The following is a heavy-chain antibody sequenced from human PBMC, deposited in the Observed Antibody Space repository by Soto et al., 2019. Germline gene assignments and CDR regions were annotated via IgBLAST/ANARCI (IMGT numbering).Heavy chain of an antibody. J-gene: IGHJ4*02. Sequence: GGSLRLSCTASGFTFSDFWLSWVRQPPGKGLEWVANMKPDGGEINYVDSVRGRFTISRDNAKKSMYLQMDSLRVDDTAVYYCGRDRGYSSFDYWGQGTPVTVSS. D-gene: IGHD3-16*02. CDR1: GFTFSDFW. V-gene: IGHV3-7*03. CDR3: GRDRGYSSFDY. CDR2: MKPDGGEI.